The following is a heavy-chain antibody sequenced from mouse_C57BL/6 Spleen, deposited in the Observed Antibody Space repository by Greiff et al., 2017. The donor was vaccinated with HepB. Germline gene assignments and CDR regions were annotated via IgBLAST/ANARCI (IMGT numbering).Heavy chain of an antibody. J-gene: IGHJ2*01. CDR1: GFTFTDYY. D-gene: IGHD2-3*01. Sequence: EVQRVESGGGLVQPGGSLSLSCAASGFTFTDYYMSWVRQPPGKALEWLGFIRNKANGYTTEYSASVKGRFTISRDNSQSILYLQMNALRAEDSATYYCARSNDGYSFDYWGQGTTLTVSS. CDR3: ARSNDGYSFDY. V-gene: IGHV7-3*01. CDR2: IRNKANGYTT.